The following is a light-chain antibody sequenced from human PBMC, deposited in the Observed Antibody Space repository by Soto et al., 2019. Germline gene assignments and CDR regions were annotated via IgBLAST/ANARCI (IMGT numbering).Light chain of an antibody. CDR2: DVS. Sequence: LAQPASVSGSPGQSITISCTGTSSDVGGYNYVSWYQHHPGKAPKLMIFDVSNRPSGVSNRFSGSKSGNTASLTISGLQPEDEADYYCSSYTTSNTRQIVFGTGTKVTVL. V-gene: IGLV2-14*03. CDR3: SSYTTSNTRQIV. J-gene: IGLJ1*01. CDR1: SSDVGGYNY.